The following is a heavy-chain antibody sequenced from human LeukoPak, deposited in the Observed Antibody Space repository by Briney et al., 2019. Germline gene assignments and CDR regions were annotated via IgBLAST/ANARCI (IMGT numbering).Heavy chain of an antibody. CDR1: GFTVSSNY. CDR3: ASQRGYSYGSHY. CDR2: IYSGGST. D-gene: IGHD5-18*01. Sequence: GGSLRLSCAASGFTVSSNYMSWVRQAPGKGLEWVSVIYSGGSTYYADSVKGRFTISRDNSKNTLYLQMNSLRAEDTAVYYCASQRGYSYGSHYWGQGTLVTVSS. V-gene: IGHV3-53*01. J-gene: IGHJ4*02.